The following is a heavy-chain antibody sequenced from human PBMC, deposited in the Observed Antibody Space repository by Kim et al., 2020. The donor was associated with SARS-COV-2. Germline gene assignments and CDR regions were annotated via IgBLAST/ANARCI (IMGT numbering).Heavy chain of an antibody. CDR2: LFPADSHI. D-gene: IGHD6-13*01. CDR1: GYTFTNYW. Sequence: GESLKISCKGSGYTFTNYWIGWVRQMPGKGLEWMGILFPADSHIKYSPSFQGQVTISADKSISTAYLQWSSLKASDTAMYYCARLVQQQLALGYFDYWGQGTLVTVSS. J-gene: IGHJ4*02. CDR3: ARLVQQQLALGYFDY. V-gene: IGHV5-51*01.